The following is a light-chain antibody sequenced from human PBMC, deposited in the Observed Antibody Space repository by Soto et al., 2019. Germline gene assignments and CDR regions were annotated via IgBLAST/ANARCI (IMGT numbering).Light chain of an antibody. CDR3: SSYTNKDTLL. CDR2: DVT. Sequence: QSALTQPASVSGSPGQSITISCTGTSSDVGGYDHVSWYQQHPGKAPKLIIYDVTVRPSGISPRFSGSKSDNTASLAVSGLQPEDEADYYCSSYTNKDTLLFGGGTKRDRP. V-gene: IGLV2-14*03. CDR1: SSDVGGYDH. J-gene: IGLJ3*02.